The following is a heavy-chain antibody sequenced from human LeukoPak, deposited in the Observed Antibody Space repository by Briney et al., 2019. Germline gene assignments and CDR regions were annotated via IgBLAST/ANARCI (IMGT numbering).Heavy chain of an antibody. Sequence: GSLRLSCAASGFTFSSYWMTWVRQPPGKGLEWIGEINHSGSTNYNPSLKGRVTISVDTSKNQFSLTLSSVTAADTAVYYCARAVSDYDFWSGFGYYYYYMDVWGKGTTVTVSS. CDR1: GFTFSSYW. CDR3: ARAVSDYDFWSGFGYYYYYMDV. CDR2: INHSGST. V-gene: IGHV4-34*01. J-gene: IGHJ6*03. D-gene: IGHD3-3*01.